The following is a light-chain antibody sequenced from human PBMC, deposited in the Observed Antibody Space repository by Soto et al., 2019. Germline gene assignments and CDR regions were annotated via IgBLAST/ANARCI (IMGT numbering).Light chain of an antibody. Sequence: EVVLTQSPGTLSLVLGERAPLSCRASQSVSSSYLAWYQQKPGQAPRLLIYGASSRATGIPDRFSGSGSGTDFTLTISSLQPEDFATYYCQQSFSTSLTFGGGTMV. CDR2: GAS. V-gene: IGKV3-20*01. CDR3: QQSFSTSLT. J-gene: IGKJ4*01. CDR1: QSVSSSY.